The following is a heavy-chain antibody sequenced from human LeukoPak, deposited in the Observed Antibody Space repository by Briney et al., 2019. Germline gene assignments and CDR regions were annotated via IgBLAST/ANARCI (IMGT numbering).Heavy chain of an antibody. V-gene: IGHV3-21*01. J-gene: IGHJ5*02. CDR1: GFTLSSYS. CDR3: ARDNKNFGIAVAGS. CDR2: ISSSSSYI. Sequence: GGSLRLSCAASGFTLSSYSMNWVRQAPGKGLEWVSSISSSSSYIYYADSVKGRFTISRDNAKNSLYLQMNSLRGEDTAVYYCARDNKNFGIAVAGSWGQGTLVTVSS. D-gene: IGHD6-19*01.